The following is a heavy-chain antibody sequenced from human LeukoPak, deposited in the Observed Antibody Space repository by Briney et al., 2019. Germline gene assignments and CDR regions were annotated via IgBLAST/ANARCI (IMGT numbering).Heavy chain of an antibody. Sequence: GASVKVSCKASGGTFSSYAISWVRQAPGQGLEWMGGIIPIFGTANYAQKFQGRVTITADESTSTAYMELSSLRSEDTAVYYCAREMVRGVIKAFDIWGQGTMVTVSS. J-gene: IGHJ3*02. CDR2: IIPIFGTA. CDR3: AREMVRGVIKAFDI. D-gene: IGHD3-10*01. V-gene: IGHV1-69*13. CDR1: GGTFSSYA.